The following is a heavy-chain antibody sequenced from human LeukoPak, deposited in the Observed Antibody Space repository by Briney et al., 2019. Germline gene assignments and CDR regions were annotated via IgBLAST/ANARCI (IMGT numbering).Heavy chain of an antibody. CDR1: GGTFSSYA. Sequence: SVKVSCKASGGTFSSYAISWVRQAPGQGLEWMGGIIPIFGTANYAQKFQGRVTITTDESTSTAYMEVSSLRSEDTAVYYCATPRGRGYSYGPRPFDYWGQGTLVTVSS. CDR2: IIPIFGTA. J-gene: IGHJ4*02. V-gene: IGHV1-69*05. CDR3: ATPRGRGYSYGPRPFDY. D-gene: IGHD5-18*01.